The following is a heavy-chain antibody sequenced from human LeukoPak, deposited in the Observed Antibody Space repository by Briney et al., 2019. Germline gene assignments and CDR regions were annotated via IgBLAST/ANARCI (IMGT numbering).Heavy chain of an antibody. Sequence: SETLSLTCTVSGGSLTNYYWSWIRQPAGKGLEWIGRMFSTGSTNYTPSLKSRVTMSVDTSRNQFSLKLSSVTAADTAVYYCVRGLVYSSGYYYGMDVWGQGTTVTVSS. V-gene: IGHV4-4*07. CDR1: GGSLTNYY. CDR3: VRGLVYSSGYYYGMDV. J-gene: IGHJ6*02. CDR2: MFSTGST. D-gene: IGHD6-19*01.